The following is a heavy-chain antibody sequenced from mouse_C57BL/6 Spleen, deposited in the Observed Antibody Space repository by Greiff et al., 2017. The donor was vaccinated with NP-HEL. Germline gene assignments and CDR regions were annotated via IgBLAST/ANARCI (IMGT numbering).Heavy chain of an antibody. CDR2: ISSGGSYT. CDR3: ARHRVGYDADYAMDY. D-gene: IGHD2-3*01. CDR1: GFTFSSYG. J-gene: IGHJ4*01. V-gene: IGHV5-6*01. Sequence: EVMLVESGGDLVKPGGSLKLSCAASGFTFSSYGMSWVRQTPDKRLEWVATISSGGSYTYYPDSVKGRFTISRDNAKNTLYLQMSSLKSEDTAMYYCARHRVGYDADYAMDYWGQGTSVTVSS.